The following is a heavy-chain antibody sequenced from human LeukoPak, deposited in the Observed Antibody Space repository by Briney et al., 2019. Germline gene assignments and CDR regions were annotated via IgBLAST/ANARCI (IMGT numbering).Heavy chain of an antibody. CDR2: IAYDGSRA. CDR1: GFTFGGYG. J-gene: IGHJ4*02. V-gene: IGHV3-33*01. Sequence: GGSLRLSCAGSGFTFGGYGMHWFRQTPGKGLEWVAVIAYDGSRAFYADSVKGRFTISRDNSKNTMSVQMDDLRAEDTAVYYSTRYNNDHFDYWGQGTLVTVFS. CDR3: TRYNNDHFDY. D-gene: IGHD1-14*01.